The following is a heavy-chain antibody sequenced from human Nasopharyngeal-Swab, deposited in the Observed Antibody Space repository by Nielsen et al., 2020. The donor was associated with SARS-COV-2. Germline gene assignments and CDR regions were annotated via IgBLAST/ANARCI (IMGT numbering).Heavy chain of an antibody. J-gene: IGHJ4*02. CDR2: ISGSGGST. Sequence: GGSLRLSCAASGFTFSSYAMSWVRQAPGKGLEWVSAISGSGGSTYYADSVKGRFTISRDNSKNTLYLQMNGLRAEDTAVYYCARGSDTALYYFDSWGQGTLVTVSS. V-gene: IGHV3-23*01. CDR3: ARGSDTALYYFDS. CDR1: GFTFSSYA. D-gene: IGHD5-18*01.